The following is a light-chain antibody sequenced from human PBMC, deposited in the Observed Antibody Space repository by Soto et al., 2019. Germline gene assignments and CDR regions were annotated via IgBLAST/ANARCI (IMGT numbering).Light chain of an antibody. CDR3: QKYNTWWK. V-gene: IGKV3-15*01. CDR2: GAS. CDR1: QSVSSS. J-gene: IGKJ2*01. Sequence: ELENPKTPATLYVADGDRATISCRASQSVSSSLAWYQQKPGQAPRLLIYGASTRATGIPARFSGSGSGTEFTLSISGLQSQHFAVSYCQKYNTWWKFGQGTRLEIK.